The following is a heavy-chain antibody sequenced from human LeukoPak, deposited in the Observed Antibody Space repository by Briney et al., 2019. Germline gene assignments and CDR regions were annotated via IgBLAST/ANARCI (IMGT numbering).Heavy chain of an antibody. CDR3: ANRRCTGTSCYLDY. D-gene: IGHD2-2*01. J-gene: IGHJ4*02. V-gene: IGHV3-23*01. Sequence: GGSLRPFCAASGFTFSSHAMSWGRQAPGEGLEWGSAISGSGGSTYYADSVKGRFTISRDNSKNTLYLQMNSLRAEDTAVYYCANRRCTGTSCYLDYWGQGTLVTVSS. CDR2: ISGSGGST. CDR1: GFTFSSHA.